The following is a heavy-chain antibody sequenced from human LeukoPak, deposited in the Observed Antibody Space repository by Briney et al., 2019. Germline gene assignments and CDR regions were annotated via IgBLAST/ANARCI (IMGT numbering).Heavy chain of an antibody. D-gene: IGHD1-7*01. J-gene: IGHJ4*02. Sequence: PGGTLRLSCAGSGFPFSSYGMNWVRQAPGKGPEWVSGISPGGGPTYYADSVKGRFTISRDDSKNTLYLQMNNLRAEDTAVYYCARGKHTNWNYPDSGIDYWGQGTLVTVSS. CDR1: GFPFSSYG. CDR2: ISPGGGPT. CDR3: ARGKHTNWNYPDSGIDY. V-gene: IGHV3-23*01.